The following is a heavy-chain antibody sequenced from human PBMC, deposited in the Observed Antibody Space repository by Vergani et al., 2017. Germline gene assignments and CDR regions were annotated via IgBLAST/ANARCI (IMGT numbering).Heavy chain of an antibody. CDR3: TTASDCSGGSCYSLYYYGMDV. D-gene: IGHD2-15*01. CDR1: GFTFTDYG. V-gene: IGHV3-49*04. Sequence: EVQLVESGGGLEQPGRSLRLSCRASGFTFTDYGISWVRQAPGKGLEWVGFVRNKEDGGTPEHAASVKGRFTISRDDSKAIAYLQMNSLKTEDTAVYYCTTASDCSGGSCYSLYYYGMDVWGQGTTVTVSS. J-gene: IGHJ6*02. CDR2: VRNKEDGGTP.